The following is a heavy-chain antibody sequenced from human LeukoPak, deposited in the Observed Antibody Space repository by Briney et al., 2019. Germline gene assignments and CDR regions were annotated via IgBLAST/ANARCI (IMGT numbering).Heavy chain of an antibody. CDR2: VTGDGGGT. Sequence: GGSLRLSCAASGFTFSSYEMNWVRQAPGKGLQWLSLVTGDGGGTYYSDSVRGRFTISRDNARNLLSLQMNGLRVEDTALYYCVRGKLSGYDNAGDYWGQGTLVTVSS. D-gene: IGHD5-12*01. CDR3: VRGKLSGYDNAGDY. J-gene: IGHJ4*02. V-gene: IGHV3-48*03. CDR1: GFTFSSYE.